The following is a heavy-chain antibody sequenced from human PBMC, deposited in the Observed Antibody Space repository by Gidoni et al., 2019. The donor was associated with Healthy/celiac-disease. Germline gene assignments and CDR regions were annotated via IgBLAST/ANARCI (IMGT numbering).Heavy chain of an antibody. CDR1: GYTFTGYD. CDR2: SKPNSGGT. CDR3: ARGGNSEGYYYGMDV. J-gene: IGHJ6*02. V-gene: IGHV1-2*04. D-gene: IGHD2-21*02. Sequence: QVQLVKSGAEVKKPGASVKVPCKASGYTFTGYDMHWVRQAPGQGLEWMGWSKPNSGGTNYAQKFQGWVTMTRDTSISTAYMELSRLRSDDTAVYYCARGGNSEGYYYGMDVWGQGTTVTVSS.